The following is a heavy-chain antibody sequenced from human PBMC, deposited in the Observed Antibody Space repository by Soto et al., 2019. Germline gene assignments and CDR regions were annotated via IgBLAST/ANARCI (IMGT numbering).Heavy chain of an antibody. CDR3: AGRDTAMVLRYYYYGMDV. J-gene: IGHJ6*02. V-gene: IGHV4-31*03. CDR1: GGSIRISGYD. D-gene: IGHD5-18*01. Sequence: SGTLALSCTFSGGSIRISGYDLTWIRQHPGKGLEWIGYIYYSGSTYYNPSLKSRVTISVDTSKNQFSLKLSSVTAADTAMYYCAGRDTAMVLRYYYYGMDVWGQGTTVTVSS. CDR2: IYYSGST.